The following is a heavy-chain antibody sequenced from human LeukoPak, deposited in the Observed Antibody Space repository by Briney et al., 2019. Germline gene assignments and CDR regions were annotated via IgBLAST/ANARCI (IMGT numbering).Heavy chain of an antibody. Sequence: GGSLRLSCAASGFTFSSYGMHWVRQAPGKGLEWVAVISYDGSNKYYADSVKGRFTISRDNSKNTLYLQMNSLRAEDTAVYYCARDGGAWQCGGDCPVGAFDIWGQGTLVTVSS. CDR1: GFTFSSYG. V-gene: IGHV3-30*03. CDR3: ARDGGAWQCGGDCPVGAFDI. D-gene: IGHD2-21*02. J-gene: IGHJ3*02. CDR2: ISYDGSNK.